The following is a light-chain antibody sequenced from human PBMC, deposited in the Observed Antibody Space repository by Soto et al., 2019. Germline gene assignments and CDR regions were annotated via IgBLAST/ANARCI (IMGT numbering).Light chain of an antibody. J-gene: IGKJ1*01. Sequence: DIQMTQSPSTLSASVGDRFTITCRASQSISSWLAWYQQTPGKAPKLLIYKASSLESGVPSRFSGSGSGTEFTLTISSLQPDDFATYYCQQYNSYWTFGQGTTGDIK. CDR2: KAS. CDR3: QQYNSYWT. V-gene: IGKV1-5*03. CDR1: QSISSW.